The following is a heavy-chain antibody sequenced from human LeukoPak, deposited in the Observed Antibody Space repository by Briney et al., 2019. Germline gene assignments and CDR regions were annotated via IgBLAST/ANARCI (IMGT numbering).Heavy chain of an antibody. V-gene: IGHV3-21*01. CDR2: ITTSSSYI. D-gene: IGHD5-18*01. J-gene: IGHJ4*02. CDR1: GFTFSRYS. Sequence: GGSLRLSCAASGFTFSRYSLNWVRQAPGKGLELVSSITTSSSYIYYADSVKGRFTISRDNARNSLYLHMNSLRAEDTAVYYCARDLGGYSYGSHFDYWGQGTLVTVSS. CDR3: ARDLGGYSYGSHFDY.